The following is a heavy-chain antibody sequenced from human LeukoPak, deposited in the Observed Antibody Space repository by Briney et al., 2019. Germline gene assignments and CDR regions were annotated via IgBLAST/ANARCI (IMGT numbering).Heavy chain of an antibody. Sequence: PGGSLRLSCAASGFTFSSYWMSWVRQAPGKGLEWVANIKQDGSEKYYVDSVKGRFTTSRDNAKNSLYLQMNSLRAEDTAVYYCARDGGTGFLDYWGQGTLVTVSS. D-gene: IGHD3/OR15-3a*01. J-gene: IGHJ4*02. V-gene: IGHV3-7*01. CDR3: ARDGGTGFLDY. CDR1: GFTFSSYW. CDR2: IKQDGSEK.